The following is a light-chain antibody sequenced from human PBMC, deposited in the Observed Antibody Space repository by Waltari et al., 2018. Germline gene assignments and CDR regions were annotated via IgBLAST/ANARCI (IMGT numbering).Light chain of an antibody. V-gene: IGKV3-20*01. CDR3: QQYGGSPLT. Sequence: GERATLSCRASQSVSSSYLAWYQQKPGQAPRLLIYGASSRATGIPDRFSGSGSGTDFTLTISRLEPEDFAVYYCQQYGGSPLTFGGGTKVEI. CDR1: QSVSSSY. J-gene: IGKJ4*01. CDR2: GAS.